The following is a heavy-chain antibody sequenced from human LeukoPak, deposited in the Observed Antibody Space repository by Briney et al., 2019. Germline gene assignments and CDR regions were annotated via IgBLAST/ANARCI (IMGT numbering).Heavy chain of an antibody. V-gene: IGHV1-2*02. Sequence: ASVKVSCKASGGTFSSYAISWVRQAPGQGLEWMGWINPNSGGTNYAQKFQGRVTMTRDTSISTAYMELSRLRSDDTAVYYCARDRYCSSTSCYGGIAAAVYDYWGQGTLVTVSS. CDR1: GGTFSSYA. CDR2: INPNSGGT. J-gene: IGHJ4*02. D-gene: IGHD2-2*01. CDR3: ARDRYCSSTSCYGGIAAAVYDY.